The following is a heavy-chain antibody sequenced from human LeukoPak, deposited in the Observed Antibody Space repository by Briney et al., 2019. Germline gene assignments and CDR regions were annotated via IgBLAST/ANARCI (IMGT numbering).Heavy chain of an antibody. J-gene: IGHJ4*02. Sequence: TGRSLRLSCTASGFTFDDYSMHWVRQAPGKGLEWVSGISWNSGSIRYADSGKGRFTISRDNAKNSLFLQMNSLRPEDTALYYCAKGFSVVVVSAAIDHWGQGTLVTVSS. CDR2: ISWNSGSI. V-gene: IGHV3-9*01. D-gene: IGHD2-2*02. CDR3: AKGFSVVVVSAAIDH. CDR1: GFTFDDYS.